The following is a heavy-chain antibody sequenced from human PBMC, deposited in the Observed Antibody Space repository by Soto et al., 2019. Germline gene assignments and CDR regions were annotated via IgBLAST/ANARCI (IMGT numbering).Heavy chain of an antibody. V-gene: IGHV3-30*18. CDR3: VKDRSDTWSFDY. CDR2: VSHDGSLY. J-gene: IGHJ4*02. Sequence: QVQLVESGGGVVQPGGSLRLSCAASGFTFSSCVMHWVRQVPGKGLEWLAVVSHDGSLYPYADSVKGQFSISRDNSRKTLYLQMNSLRPEDTAVYYCVKDRSDTWSFDYWGQGTLVTVSS. D-gene: IGHD2-8*02. CDR1: GFTFSSCV.